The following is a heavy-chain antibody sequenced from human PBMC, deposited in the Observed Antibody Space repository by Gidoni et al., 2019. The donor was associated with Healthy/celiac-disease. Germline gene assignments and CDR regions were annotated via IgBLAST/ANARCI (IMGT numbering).Heavy chain of an antibody. D-gene: IGHD6-13*01. CDR1: GFTFSSYS. CDR3: ARDRGWGGSRQPEPTYYYYYMDV. J-gene: IGHJ6*03. CDR2: ISSSSSTI. Sequence: EVQLVESGGGLVQPGGSLRLSCAASGFTFSSYSMNWVRQAPGKGLEWVSYISSSSSTIYYADSVKGRFTISRDNAKNSLYLQMNSLRAEDTAVYYCARDRGWGGSRQPEPTYYYYYMDVWGKGTTVTVSS. V-gene: IGHV3-48*01.